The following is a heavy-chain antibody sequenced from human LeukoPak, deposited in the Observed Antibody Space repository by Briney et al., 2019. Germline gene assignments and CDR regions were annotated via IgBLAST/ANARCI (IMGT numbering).Heavy chain of an antibody. V-gene: IGHV3-48*01. D-gene: IGHD2-2*01. CDR2: ISSSSSTI. CDR1: GFTFSSYS. Sequence: GGSLRLSCAASGFTFSSYSMNWVRQAPGKGLEWVSYISSSSSTIYYADSVKGRFTISRDNAKNSLHLQMNSLRAEDTAVYYCARDCSSTSCTTLGWGQGTLVTVSS. J-gene: IGHJ4*02. CDR3: ARDCSSTSCTTLG.